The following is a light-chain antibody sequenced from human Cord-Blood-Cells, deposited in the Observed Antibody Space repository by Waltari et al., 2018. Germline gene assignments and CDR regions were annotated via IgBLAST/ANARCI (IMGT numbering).Light chain of an antibody. J-gene: IGLJ3*02. V-gene: IGLV2-11*01. CDR2: DVS. CDR3: CSYAGSYTWV. CDR1: SSEVGGYNY. Sequence: QSALTQPRSVSGSPGQSATISCTGTSSEVGGYNYVSWYQQHPGKAPKLMIYDVSQRPSGVPDRFSGSKSGNTASLTISGLQAEDEADYYCCSYAGSYTWVFGGGTKLTVL.